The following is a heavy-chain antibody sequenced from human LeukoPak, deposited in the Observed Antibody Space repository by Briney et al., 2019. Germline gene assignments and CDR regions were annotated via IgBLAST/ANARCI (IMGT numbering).Heavy chain of an antibody. CDR1: GFTFSSYW. CDR3: AREPIAVASDCFDY. CDR2: INSDGSST. Sequence: GGSLRLSCAASGFTFSSYWMHWVRQAPGKGLVWVSRINSDGSSTNYADSVKGRFTISGDNAKNTLYLQMNSLRAEDTAVYYCAREPIAVASDCFDYWGQGTLVTVSS. J-gene: IGHJ4*02. D-gene: IGHD6-19*01. V-gene: IGHV3-74*01.